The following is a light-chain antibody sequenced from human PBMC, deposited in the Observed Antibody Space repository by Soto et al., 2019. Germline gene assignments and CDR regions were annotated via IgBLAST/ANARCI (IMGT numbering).Light chain of an antibody. CDR2: GAS. CDR3: QQYNNRPPDRT. Sequence: EIVMTQSPATLSVSPGERATLSCRASQSVGSNLAWYQLKPGQAPRLLIYGASTRATGIPARFSGSGSGTDFPLPISSLPSEGFSIFFLQQYNNRPPDRTVGQGNQVEIK. CDR1: QSVGSN. V-gene: IGKV3-15*01. J-gene: IGKJ1*01.